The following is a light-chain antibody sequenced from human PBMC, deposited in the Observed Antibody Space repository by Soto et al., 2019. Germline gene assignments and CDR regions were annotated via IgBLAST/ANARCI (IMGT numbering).Light chain of an antibody. CDR2: DAS. J-gene: IGKJ1*01. V-gene: IGKV3-11*01. Sequence: EIVLTQSPGTLSLSPGERATLSCRASQSVSSYLAWYQQKPGQAPRLLIYDASTLATGNSARFGVSGSGTDSNLTISSLEPEDVAVYYCQQRSNWPVTFGQGTKVEVK. CDR3: QQRSNWPVT. CDR1: QSVSSY.